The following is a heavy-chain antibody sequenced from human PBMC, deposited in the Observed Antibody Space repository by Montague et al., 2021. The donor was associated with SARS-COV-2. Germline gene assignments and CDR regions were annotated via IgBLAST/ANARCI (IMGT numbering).Heavy chain of an antibody. CDR1: GYILTELS. CDR2: FDPEEGET. CDR3: ATGAVGATIDDAFDI. V-gene: IGHV1-24*01. Sequence: SVKVSCKVFGYILTELSMHWVRQAPGKGLEWMGGFDPEEGETIYAQKFQGRVTTTEDTSTDTAYMELNSLRSEDTAVYYCATGAVGATIDDAFDIWGQGTMVTVSS. J-gene: IGHJ3*02. D-gene: IGHD1-26*01.